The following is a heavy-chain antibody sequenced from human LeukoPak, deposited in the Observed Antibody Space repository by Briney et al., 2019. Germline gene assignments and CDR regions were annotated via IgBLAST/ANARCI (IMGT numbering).Heavy chain of an antibody. CDR1: GFTFSGHN. CDR2: VSISSGTI. V-gene: IGHV3-48*04. J-gene: IGHJ4*02. CDR3: ARAMSTFGGVRNYFDS. Sequence: GGSLRLSCAASGFTFSGHNMNWVRQAPGKGLEWISFVSISSGTIYYADSVNGRFRISRDDAKSSLDLEMNSLRAEDTAVYYCARAMSTFGGVRNYFDSWGQGTLVTVSS. D-gene: IGHD3-16*01.